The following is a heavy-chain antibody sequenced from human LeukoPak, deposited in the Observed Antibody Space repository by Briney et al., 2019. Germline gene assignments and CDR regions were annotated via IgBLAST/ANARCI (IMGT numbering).Heavy chain of an antibody. CDR3: AREGNWNNFDY. Sequence: GGSLRLSCAAFGFTFSIYEMNWVRQAPGKGLEWVSYISGSAGTLYYADSVKGRFTTSRDNAKKSLYLQMNSLRAEDTAVYYCAREGNWNNFDYWGQGTLVTVSS. D-gene: IGHD1-1*01. CDR2: ISGSAGTL. J-gene: IGHJ4*02. V-gene: IGHV3-48*03. CDR1: GFTFSIYE.